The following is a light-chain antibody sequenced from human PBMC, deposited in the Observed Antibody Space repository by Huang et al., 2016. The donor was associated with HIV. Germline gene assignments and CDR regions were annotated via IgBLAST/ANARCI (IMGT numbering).Light chain of an antibody. J-gene: IGKJ4*01. Sequence: IQLTQSPSSLSASVGDRVTITCRASKGISNFLGWYQQKPGKAPKLLIYAASILQSGVPSRFIGSGSGTDFTLTIGSLQPEDFATYYCQQLNSYPLTFGGGTKVEIK. CDR3: QQLNSYPLT. V-gene: IGKV1-9*01. CDR2: AAS. CDR1: KGISNF.